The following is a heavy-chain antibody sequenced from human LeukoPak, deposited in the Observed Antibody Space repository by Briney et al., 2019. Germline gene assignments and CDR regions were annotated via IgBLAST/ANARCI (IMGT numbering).Heavy chain of an antibody. CDR3: AKDPRRYSRTGGYFDY. CDR1: GFTFSSYG. Sequence: GGSLRPSCAASGFTFSSYGMSWVRQAPGKGLEWVAVISYDGSGKYYADSVKGRFTISRDNSKNTLYLQMNSLRAEDTAVYYCAKDPRRYSRTGGYFDYWGQGTLVTVSS. CDR2: ISYDGSGK. V-gene: IGHV3-30*18. D-gene: IGHD6-13*01. J-gene: IGHJ4*02.